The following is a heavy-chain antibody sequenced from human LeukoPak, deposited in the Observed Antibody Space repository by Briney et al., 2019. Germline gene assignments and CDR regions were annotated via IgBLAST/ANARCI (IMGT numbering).Heavy chain of an antibody. D-gene: IGHD4-17*01. Sequence: SETLSLTCTVSGGSISSYYWSWIRQPPGKGLEWIGYIYTSGSTNYNPSLKSRVTISVDTSKNQFSLKLSSVTAADTAVYYCAREGPYGDSINWFDPWGQGTLVTVSS. J-gene: IGHJ5*02. CDR3: AREGPYGDSINWFDP. V-gene: IGHV4-4*09. CDR1: GGSISSYY. CDR2: IYTSGST.